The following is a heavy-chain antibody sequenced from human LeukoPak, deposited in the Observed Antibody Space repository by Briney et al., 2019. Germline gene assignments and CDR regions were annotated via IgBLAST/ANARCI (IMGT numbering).Heavy chain of an antibody. J-gene: IGHJ3*02. CDR3: ASYGGNSFAFDI. CDR1: GGSISSYY. CDR2: IYYSGST. D-gene: IGHD4-23*01. Sequence: SETLSLTCTVSGGSISSYYWSWIRQPPGKGLEWIGYIYYSGSTNYNPSLKCRVTISVATSKNQFSLKLSSVTAADTAVYYCASYGGNSFAFDIWGQGTMVTVSS. V-gene: IGHV4-59*01.